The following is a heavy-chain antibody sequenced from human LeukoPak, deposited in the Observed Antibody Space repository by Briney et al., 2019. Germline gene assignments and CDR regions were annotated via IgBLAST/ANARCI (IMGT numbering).Heavy chain of an antibody. CDR1: GYTFTSYG. Sequence: GASVKVSCKASGYTFTSYGISWVRQAPGQGLEWMGWISAYNGNTNYAQKLQGRVTMTTDTSTSTAYMELRSLRSDDTAVYYCARANRNYYGSGSYYNVPYGKDVWGQGTTVTVSS. D-gene: IGHD3-10*01. CDR2: ISAYNGNT. J-gene: IGHJ6*02. CDR3: ARANRNYYGSGSYYNVPYGKDV. V-gene: IGHV1-18*01.